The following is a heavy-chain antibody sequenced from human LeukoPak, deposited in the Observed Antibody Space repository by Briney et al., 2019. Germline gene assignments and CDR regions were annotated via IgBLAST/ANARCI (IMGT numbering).Heavy chain of an antibody. J-gene: IGHJ4*02. CDR3: ARKYCSTTSCLFDY. Sequence: PGGSLRLSCAASGFTFRNYNMNWVRQAPGKGLEWVSYISSSGSSIYYADSVKGRFTISRDNAKNSLYLQMNSLRAEDTAVYYCARKYCSTTSCLFDYWGQGTLVTVSS. V-gene: IGHV3-48*04. CDR1: GFTFRNYN. D-gene: IGHD2-2*01. CDR2: ISSSGSSI.